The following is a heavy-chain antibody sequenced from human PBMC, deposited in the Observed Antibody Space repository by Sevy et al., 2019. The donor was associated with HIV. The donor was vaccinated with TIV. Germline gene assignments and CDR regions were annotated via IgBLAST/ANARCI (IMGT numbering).Heavy chain of an antibody. CDR2: IYYNGHI. V-gene: IGHV4-59*08. CDR1: DGSITSLY. J-gene: IGHJ4*02. CDR3: AGENAWGRGYS. Sequence: SDTLSLTCTVSDGSITSLYWNWIRQPLGKGLEWIANIYYNGHINYNPSLKSRVTLSLDTSKNQFSLRLSSVTAADTAMYYCAGENAWGRGYSWGQGTLVTVSS. D-gene: IGHD1-26*01.